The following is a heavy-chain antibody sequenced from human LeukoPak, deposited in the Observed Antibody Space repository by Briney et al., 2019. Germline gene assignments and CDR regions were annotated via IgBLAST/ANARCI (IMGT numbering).Heavy chain of an antibody. V-gene: IGHV4-30-4*01. CDR2: IYYSGST. CDR3: ARDRYSGLSDY. CDR1: GGPISSGDYS. D-gene: IGHD5-12*01. J-gene: IGHJ4*02. Sequence: PSETLSLTCTVSGGPISSGDYSWSWIRQPPGKGLEWIGYIYYSGSTYYNPSLKSRVTISVDTSKNQFSLKLSSATAADTAVYYCARDRYSGLSDYWGQGTLVTVSS.